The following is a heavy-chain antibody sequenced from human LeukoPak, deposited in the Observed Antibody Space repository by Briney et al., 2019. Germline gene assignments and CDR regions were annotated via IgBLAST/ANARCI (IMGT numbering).Heavy chain of an antibody. V-gene: IGHV4-31*03. CDR3: ARTSSGRIAAAGYYGMDA. D-gene: IGHD6-13*01. CDR2: IYYSGST. J-gene: IGHJ6*02. Sequence: SETLSLTCTVSGGSISSGGYYWSWIRQHPGKGLEWIGYIYYSGSTYYNPSLKSRVTISVDTSKNQFSLKLSSVTAADTAVYYCARTSSGRIAAAGYYGMDAWGQGTTVTVSS. CDR1: GGSISSGGYY.